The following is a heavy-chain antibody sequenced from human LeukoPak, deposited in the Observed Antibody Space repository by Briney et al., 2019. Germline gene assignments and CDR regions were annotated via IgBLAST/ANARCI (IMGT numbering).Heavy chain of an antibody. CDR3: ATGGGYYGDYVSAY. D-gene: IGHD4-17*01. V-gene: IGHV3-23*01. Sequence: GGSLRLSCAASGFTFSSYAMSWVRQAPGKGLEWVSALSGSGGGTHYADAVKGRFTISRDNSKNTLYLQMNSLRAADTAVYYCATGGGYYGDYVSAYWGQGTLVTVSS. J-gene: IGHJ4*02. CDR2: LSGSGGGT. CDR1: GFTFSSYA.